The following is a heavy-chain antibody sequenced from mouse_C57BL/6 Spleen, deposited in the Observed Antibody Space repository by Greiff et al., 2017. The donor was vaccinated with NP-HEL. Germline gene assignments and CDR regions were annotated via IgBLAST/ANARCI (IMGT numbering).Heavy chain of an antibody. D-gene: IGHD2-1*01. Sequence: QVQLQQSGAELVRPGTSVKVSCKASGYAFTNYLIEWVKQRPGQGLEWIGVINPGSGGTNYNEKFKGKATLTADKSSSTAYMQLSSLTSEDSAVYFCARSPYGNFLFDYWGQGTTLTVSS. CDR2: INPGSGGT. CDR3: ARSPYGNFLFDY. J-gene: IGHJ2*01. CDR1: GYAFTNYL. V-gene: IGHV1-54*01.